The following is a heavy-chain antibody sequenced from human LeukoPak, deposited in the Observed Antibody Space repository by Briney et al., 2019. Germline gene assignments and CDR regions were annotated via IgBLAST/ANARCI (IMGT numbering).Heavy chain of an antibody. CDR1: GYTLTELS. D-gene: IGHD2-2*01. J-gene: IGHJ5*02. CDR2: FDPEDGET. Sequence: GASVKVSCKVSGYTLTELSMHWVRQAPGKGLEWMGGFDPEDGETIYAQKFQGRVTMTEDTSTDTAYMELSSLRSEDTAVYYCARGRVDCSSTSCHPNWFDPWGQGSLVTVSS. V-gene: IGHV1-24*01. CDR3: ARGRVDCSSTSCHPNWFDP.